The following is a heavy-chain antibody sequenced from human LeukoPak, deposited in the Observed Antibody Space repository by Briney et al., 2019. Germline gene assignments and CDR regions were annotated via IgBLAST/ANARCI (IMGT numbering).Heavy chain of an antibody. V-gene: IGHV1-18*01. CDR1: SYTFTSYG. Sequence: ASVKVSCKASSYTFTSYGISWVRQAPGQGLEWMGWISAYNGNTNYAQKLQGRVTMTTDTSTSTAYMELRSLRSDDTAVYYCARDAVVPAALTYYYYGMDVWGQGTTVTVSS. CDR3: ARDAVVPAALTYYYYGMDV. D-gene: IGHD2-2*01. CDR2: ISAYNGNT. J-gene: IGHJ6*02.